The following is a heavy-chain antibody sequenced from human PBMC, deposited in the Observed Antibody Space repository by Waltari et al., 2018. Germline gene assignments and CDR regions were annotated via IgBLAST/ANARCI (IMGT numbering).Heavy chain of an antibody. V-gene: IGHV4-31*03. CDR1: GGSIGSGGYY. Sequence: QVQLQESGPGLVKPSQTLSLTCTVSGGSIGSGGYYWSWIRQHPGKGLEWIWYMHHSGSTYYNPSLKSRVTISVDRSKNQFSLKLSSVTAADTAVYYCASYYYDSSGYYYVDYWGQGTLVTVSS. J-gene: IGHJ4*02. CDR2: MHHSGST. D-gene: IGHD3-22*01. CDR3: ASYYYDSSGYYYVDY.